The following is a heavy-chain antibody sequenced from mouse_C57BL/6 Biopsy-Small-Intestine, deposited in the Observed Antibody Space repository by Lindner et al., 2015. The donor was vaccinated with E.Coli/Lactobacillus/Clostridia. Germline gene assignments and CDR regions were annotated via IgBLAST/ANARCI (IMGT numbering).Heavy chain of an antibody. CDR1: GYAFSSSW. CDR2: IYPGDGDT. CDR3: ARRFMSYSFDY. D-gene: IGHD1-1*01. Sequence: VQLQESGPELVKPGASVKLSCKASGYAFSSSWMNWVKQRPGKGLEWIGRIYPGDGDTDHNGKFKGKATLTADKSSSTAYMQLSSLTSEDSAIYYCARRFMSYSFDYWGQGTTLTVSS. J-gene: IGHJ2*01. V-gene: IGHV1-82*01.